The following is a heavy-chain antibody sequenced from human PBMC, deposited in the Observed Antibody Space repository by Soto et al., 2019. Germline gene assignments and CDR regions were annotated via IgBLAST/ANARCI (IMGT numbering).Heavy chain of an antibody. Sequence: GGSLRLSCAASGFTFSSYAMHWGRQAPGKGLEWVAVMSSDGSDKYYADSVKGRFAISRDNAKNTLYVQLNRMRAEDPALYYCARDRQYGAGYIDVWGQGTPVTVSS. J-gene: IGHJ6*02. V-gene: IGHV3-30*09. CDR1: GFTFSSYA. CDR3: ARDRQYGAGYIDV. D-gene: IGHD3-10*01. CDR2: MSSDGSDK.